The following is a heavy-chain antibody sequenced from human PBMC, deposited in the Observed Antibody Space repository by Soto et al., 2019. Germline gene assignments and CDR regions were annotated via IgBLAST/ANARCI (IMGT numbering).Heavy chain of an antibody. CDR2: IYYIGST. V-gene: IGHV4-39*01. CDR3: ARLGDRLNYYYMVV. D-gene: IGHD3-16*01. CDR1: GGPISSSNHY. Sequence: QLQLQESGPGLVKPAETLSVTCTVSGGPISSSNHYWGWIRQPPGKGLEWIGSIYYIGSTYYNPSVQSRVTISVDTSKNQFSLKVRSVTAADTAVYFCARLGDRLNYYYMVVWGKGTTVTVSS. J-gene: IGHJ6*03.